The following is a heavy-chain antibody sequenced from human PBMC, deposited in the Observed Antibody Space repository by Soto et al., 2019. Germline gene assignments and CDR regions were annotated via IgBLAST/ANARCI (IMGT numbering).Heavy chain of an antibody. Sequence: ASVKVSCKVSGYTLTELSMHWVRQAPGEGLEWMGGFDPEDGETIYAQKFQGRVTMTEDTSTDTAYMELSSLRSEDTAVYYCATYPPLSCPYYYYGMDVWGQGTTVTVSS. CDR3: ATYPPLSCPYYYYGMDV. CDR2: FDPEDGET. V-gene: IGHV1-24*01. CDR1: GYTLTELS. J-gene: IGHJ6*02.